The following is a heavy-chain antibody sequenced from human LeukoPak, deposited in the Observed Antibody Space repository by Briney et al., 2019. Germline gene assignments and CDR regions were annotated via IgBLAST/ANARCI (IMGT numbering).Heavy chain of an antibody. Sequence: SGTLSLTCGVSGGSTTSTNWWSWVRQSPGQGLEWIGEISLTGQTNYNPSLSGRVTMLLDESSNHLSLHLTPVTAADTATYYCSRESGAFCPFGYWGQGTLVIVPS. J-gene: IGHJ4*02. CDR1: GGSTTSTNW. CDR3: SRESGAFCPFGY. CDR2: ISLTGQT. V-gene: IGHV4-4*02. D-gene: IGHD1-26*01.